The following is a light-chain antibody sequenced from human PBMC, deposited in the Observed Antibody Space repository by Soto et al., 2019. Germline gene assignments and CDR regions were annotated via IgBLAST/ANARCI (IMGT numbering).Light chain of an antibody. Sequence: DIQMTQSPSTLSASVGDRLTITCRASQTISPWLAWYQQKPGKAPRLLIYKTSNLHNGVPSRFSGSGSGTEFTLTISSLQPDDCATYYCQDYSGHSRTFGQGTKVDIK. J-gene: IGKJ1*01. CDR2: KTS. V-gene: IGKV1-5*03. CDR1: QTISPW. CDR3: QDYSGHSRT.